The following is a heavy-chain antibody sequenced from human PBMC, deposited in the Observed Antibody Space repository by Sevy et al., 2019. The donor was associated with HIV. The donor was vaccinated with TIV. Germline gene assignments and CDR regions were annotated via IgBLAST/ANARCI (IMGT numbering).Heavy chain of an antibody. CDR2: ISGSGVST. D-gene: IGHD3-22*01. J-gene: IGHJ4*02. V-gene: IGHV3-23*01. Sequence: GGSLRLSCAVSGFTFSSYAMNWVRQSPGMGLEWVSGISGSGVSTYYAYSVKGRFTISRDNSRNTLYLQINSLRAEDTALYYCAKDLAYDNTYLDFWGQGTLVTVSS. CDR1: GFTFSSYA. CDR3: AKDLAYDNTYLDF.